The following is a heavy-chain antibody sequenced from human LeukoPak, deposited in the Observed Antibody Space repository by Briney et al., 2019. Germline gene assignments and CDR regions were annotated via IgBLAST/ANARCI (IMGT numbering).Heavy chain of an antibody. V-gene: IGHV1-2*02. CDR3: ASVRDGLRLSTPFDY. Sequence: ASVKVSCKASGYTFTGYYMHWVRQAPGQGREWMGWINPNSGGTNYAQKFQVRVTLTRDTSISIAYMELSRLRSDDTAVYFCASVRDGLRLSTPFDYWGKGTLVAVSS. J-gene: IGHJ4*02. D-gene: IGHD5-12*01. CDR2: INPNSGGT. CDR1: GYTFTGYY.